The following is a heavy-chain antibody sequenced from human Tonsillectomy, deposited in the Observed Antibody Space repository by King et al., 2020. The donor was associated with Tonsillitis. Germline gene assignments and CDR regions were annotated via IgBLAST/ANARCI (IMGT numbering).Heavy chain of an antibody. CDR3: AKVSITMIVVGPVGF. J-gene: IGHJ4*02. V-gene: IGHV3-30*18. CDR1: GFTFSSYG. Sequence: VQLVESGGGVVQPGRSLRLSCAASGFTFSSYGMHWVRQAPGKGLEWVAVISYDGSNKYYADSVKGRFTISRDNSKNTLYLQMNSLRAEDTAVYYCAKVSITMIVVGPVGFWGQGTLVTVSS. CDR2: ISYDGSNK. D-gene: IGHD3-22*01.